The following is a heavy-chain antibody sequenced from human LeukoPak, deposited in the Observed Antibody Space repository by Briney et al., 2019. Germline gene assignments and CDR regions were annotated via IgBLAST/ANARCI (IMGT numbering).Heavy chain of an antibody. V-gene: IGHV1-69*13. J-gene: IGHJ4*02. CDR2: IIPIFGTA. D-gene: IGHD5-24*01. Sequence: GASVKVSCKASGGTFSSYAISWVRQAPGQGLEWMGGIIPIFGTANYAQKFQGRVTITADESTSTAYMELSSLRSEDTAVYYCASGGWLQYPFDYWGQGTLVTVSS. CDR3: ASGGWLQYPFDY. CDR1: GGTFSSYA.